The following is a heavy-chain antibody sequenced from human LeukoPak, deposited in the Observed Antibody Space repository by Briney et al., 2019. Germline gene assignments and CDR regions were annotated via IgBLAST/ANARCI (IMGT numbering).Heavy chain of an antibody. CDR2: INSDGTSI. CDR1: GFIFTIYW. V-gene: IGHV3-74*01. CDR3: ARDRWNFDY. J-gene: IGHJ4*02. D-gene: IGHD4-23*01. Sequence: GRSLRPSCPASGFIFTIYWMHWVRQAPRSGIVWVSRINSDGTSISYAGSVKGRFTITRDNAKNTLYLQMNSLRAEDTAVYCCARDRWNFDYWGQGTLVTVSS.